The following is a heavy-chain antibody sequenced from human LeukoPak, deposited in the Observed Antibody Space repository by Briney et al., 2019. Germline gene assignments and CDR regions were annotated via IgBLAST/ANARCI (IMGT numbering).Heavy chain of an antibody. CDR1: GGSISNSNYY. J-gene: IGHJ3*02. CDR3: ARDHSSSSWMDAFEI. V-gene: IGHV4-39*07. Sequence: PSETLSLTCTVSGGSISNSNYYWGWIRQPPGKGLEWVGSIDSGSTYYNPSLKSRVTISVDTSKNQFSLKVTSVTAADTAVYYCARDHSSSSWMDAFEIWGPGMKVIVSS. D-gene: IGHD6-6*01. CDR2: IDSGST.